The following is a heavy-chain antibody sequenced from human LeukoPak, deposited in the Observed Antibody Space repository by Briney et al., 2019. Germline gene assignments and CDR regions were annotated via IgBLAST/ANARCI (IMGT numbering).Heavy chain of an antibody. D-gene: IGHD4-17*01. CDR2: IMPLFGTA. J-gene: IGHJ5*02. Sequence: VASVKVSCKTSGGTFNNSAISWVRQAPGQGLEWLGGIMPLFGTAGYAQKFQGRVTITKDESTRTVYLELTSLTSDDTAVYYCAGDVHGDYGSGWFDPWGQGTLVSVSS. CDR1: GGTFNNSA. V-gene: IGHV1-69*05. CDR3: AGDVHGDYGSGWFDP.